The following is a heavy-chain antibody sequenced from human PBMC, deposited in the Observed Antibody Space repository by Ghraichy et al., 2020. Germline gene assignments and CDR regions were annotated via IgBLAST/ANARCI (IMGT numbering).Heavy chain of an antibody. Sequence: LSLTCAASGFTFSRYWMSWVRQVPGKGLELLANIKEDGSEKYYVDSVKGRFTISRDNAKNSLYLQMNSLRVEDTAVYYCARDVWVAGHYWGRGTLVTVSS. J-gene: IGHJ4*02. D-gene: IGHD1-26*01. CDR1: GFTFSRYW. CDR3: ARDVWVAGHY. V-gene: IGHV3-7*03. CDR2: IKEDGSEK.